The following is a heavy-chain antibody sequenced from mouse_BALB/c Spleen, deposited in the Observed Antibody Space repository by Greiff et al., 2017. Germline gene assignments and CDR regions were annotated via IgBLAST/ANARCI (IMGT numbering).Heavy chain of an antibody. Sequence: VKLQESGPGLVAPSQSLSITCTVSGFSLTSYGVHWVRQSPGKGLEWLGVIWRGGSTDYNAAFMSRLSITKDNSKSQVFFKMNSLQADDTAIYYCAKNCGSSSNSFDYWGQGTTLTVSS. J-gene: IGHJ2*01. CDR3: AKNCGSSSNSFDY. D-gene: IGHD1-1*01. CDR1: GFSLTSYG. CDR2: IWRGGST. V-gene: IGHV2-5*01.